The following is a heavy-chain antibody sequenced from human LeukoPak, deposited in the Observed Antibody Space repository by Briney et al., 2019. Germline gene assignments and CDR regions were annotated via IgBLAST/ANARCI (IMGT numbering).Heavy chain of an antibody. Sequence: SETLSLTCAVYGGSFSGYYWSWIRQPPGKGLEWIGEINHSGSTSYNPSLKSRVTISVDTSKNQFSLKLSSVTAADTAVYYCARAPLSGSYYDYWGLGTLVTVSS. D-gene: IGHD1-26*01. J-gene: IGHJ4*02. CDR3: ARAPLSGSYYDY. V-gene: IGHV4-34*01. CDR1: GGSFSGYY. CDR2: INHSGST.